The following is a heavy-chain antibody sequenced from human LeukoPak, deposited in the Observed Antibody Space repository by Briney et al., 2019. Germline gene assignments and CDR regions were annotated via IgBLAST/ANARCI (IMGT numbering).Heavy chain of an antibody. CDR1: GFTFSNYA. J-gene: IGHJ4*02. CDR3: AKVRTGHYFDY. CDR2: ISGTGGST. V-gene: IGHV3-23*01. Sequence: GGSLRLCCAASGFTFSNYAMSWVRQAPGKGLEWVSSISGTGGSTYYADSVKGRFTISRDNSNNTLFLQMNSLRAEDTAVYYCAKVRTGHYFDYWGQGTLVTVSS. D-gene: IGHD1-1*01.